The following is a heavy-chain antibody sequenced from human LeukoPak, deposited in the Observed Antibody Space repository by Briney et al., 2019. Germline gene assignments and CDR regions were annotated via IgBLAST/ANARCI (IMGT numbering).Heavy chain of an antibody. D-gene: IGHD3-3*01. CDR3: ARVRSGYYTDYYYGMDV. V-gene: IGHV1-69*13. J-gene: IGHJ6*02. CDR1: GGTFSSYA. Sequence: ASVKVSCKASGGTFSSYAISWVRQAPGQGLEWMGGITPIFGTANYAQKFQGRVTITADESTSTAYMELSSLRSEDTAVYYCARVRSGYYTDYYYGMDVWGQGTTVTVSS. CDR2: ITPIFGTA.